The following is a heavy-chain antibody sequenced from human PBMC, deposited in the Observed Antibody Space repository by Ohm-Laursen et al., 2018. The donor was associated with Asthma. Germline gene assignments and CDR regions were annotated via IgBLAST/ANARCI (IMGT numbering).Heavy chain of an antibody. J-gene: IGHJ6*02. D-gene: IGHD6-13*01. CDR1: GYTFTSYG. Sequence: SSVKVSCKASGYTFTSYGISWVRQAPGQGLEWMGWISAYNGNTNYAQKLQGRVTMTTDTSTSTAYMELRSLRSDDTAVYYCARDQPGYSSSWYEGYYYYYYGMDVWGQGTTVTVSS. CDR2: ISAYNGNT. CDR3: ARDQPGYSSSWYEGYYYYYYGMDV. V-gene: IGHV1-18*01.